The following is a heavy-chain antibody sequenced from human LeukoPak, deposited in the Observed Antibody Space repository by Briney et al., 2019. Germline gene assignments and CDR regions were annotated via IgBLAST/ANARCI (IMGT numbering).Heavy chain of an antibody. Sequence: ASVKVSCKASGYTFTSYYMHWVRQAPGQGLEWMGIINPSGGSTSYAQKFQGRVTITADKSTSTAYMELSSLRSEDTAVYYCAREYILPEYCGGDCRPLDYWGQGTLVTVSS. J-gene: IGHJ4*02. CDR1: GYTFTSYY. V-gene: IGHV1-46*01. CDR2: INPSGGST. CDR3: AREYILPEYCGGDCRPLDY. D-gene: IGHD2-21*02.